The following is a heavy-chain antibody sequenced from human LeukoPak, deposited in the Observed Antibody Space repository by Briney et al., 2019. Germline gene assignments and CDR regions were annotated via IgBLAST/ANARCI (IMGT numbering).Heavy chain of an antibody. V-gene: IGHV3-53*01. CDR3: ARDLGGYIDY. Sequence: GGSLRLSYAVSGFTVSSNYMSWVRQAPWKGLEWVSVIYSGGSTYYADSVKGRFTISRYNSKNTRYLQMDSLRAGDTAVYYCARDLGGYIDYWGQGTLVSVSS. D-gene: IGHD6-13*01. J-gene: IGHJ4*02. CDR1: GFTVSSNY. CDR2: IYSGGST.